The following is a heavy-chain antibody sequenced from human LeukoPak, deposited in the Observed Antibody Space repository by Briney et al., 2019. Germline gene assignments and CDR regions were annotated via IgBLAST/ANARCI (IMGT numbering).Heavy chain of an antibody. CDR3: ARAGYCSSTSCYFRFDP. Sequence: KASETLSLTCAVYGGSFSGYYWSWIRQPPGKGLEWIGEINHSGSTNYNPSLKSRVTISVDTSKNQFSLKLSSVTAADTAVYYCARAGYCSSTSCYFRFDPWGQGTLVTVSS. D-gene: IGHD2-2*01. CDR2: INHSGST. CDR1: GGSFSGYY. J-gene: IGHJ5*02. V-gene: IGHV4-34*01.